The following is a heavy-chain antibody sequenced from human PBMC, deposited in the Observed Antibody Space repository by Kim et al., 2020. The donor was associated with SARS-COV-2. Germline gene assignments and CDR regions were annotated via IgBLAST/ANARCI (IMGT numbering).Heavy chain of an antibody. CDR2: ISSSSSTI. V-gene: IGHV3-48*04. Sequence: GGSLRLSCAASGFTFSSYSMNWVRQAPGKGLEWVSYISSSSSTIYYADSVKGRFTISRDNAKNSLYLQMNSLRAEDTAVYYCAREEAAGGGDCPYWGQGTLVTVSS. CDR3: AREEAAGGGDCPY. D-gene: IGHD2-21*02. J-gene: IGHJ4*02. CDR1: GFTFSSYS.